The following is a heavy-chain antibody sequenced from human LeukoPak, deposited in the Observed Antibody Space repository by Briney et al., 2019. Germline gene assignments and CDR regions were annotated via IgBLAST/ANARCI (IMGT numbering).Heavy chain of an antibody. CDR2: IIPILGIA. V-gene: IGHV1-69*04. CDR1: GGTFSSYA. Sequence: ASVKVSCRASGGTFSSYAISWVRQAPGQGLEWMGRIIPILGIANYAQKFQGRVTITADKSTSTAYMELSSLRSEDTAVYCCARARGDSFYYYGMDVWGQGTTVTVSS. CDR3: ARARGDSFYYYGMDV. D-gene: IGHD4-17*01. J-gene: IGHJ6*02.